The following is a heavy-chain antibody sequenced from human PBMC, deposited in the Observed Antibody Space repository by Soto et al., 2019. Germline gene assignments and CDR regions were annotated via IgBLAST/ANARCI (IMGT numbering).Heavy chain of an antibody. Sequence: GGSLRLSCSASGFSFSDYYMNWIRQAPGKGLEWLSYISGNSLYITYADSVQGRFTISRDNAKKSLYLQLSSLGADDTAVYYCAREGSSGLFDFWRQGALVTVSS. D-gene: IGHD6-25*01. CDR3: AREGSSGLFDF. CDR2: ISGNSLYI. V-gene: IGHV3-11*05. CDR1: GFSFSDYY. J-gene: IGHJ4*02.